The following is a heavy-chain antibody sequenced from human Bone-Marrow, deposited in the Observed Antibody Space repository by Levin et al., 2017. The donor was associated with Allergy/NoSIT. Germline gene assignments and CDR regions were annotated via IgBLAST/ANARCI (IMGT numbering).Heavy chain of an antibody. D-gene: IGHD3-10*02. Sequence: PGGSLRLSCAVSGASISNSNWWTWVRQSPGKGLEWIGEIHHSETTHNNPSLESRVTISIDKSKNHVSLRLSSVTAADTAVYFCAKFSPRSPQLLYGVWDYWGQGILVIVSS. CDR3: AKFSPRSPQLLYGVWDY. V-gene: IGHV4-4*01. J-gene: IGHJ4*02. CDR1: GASISNSNW. CDR2: IHHSETT.